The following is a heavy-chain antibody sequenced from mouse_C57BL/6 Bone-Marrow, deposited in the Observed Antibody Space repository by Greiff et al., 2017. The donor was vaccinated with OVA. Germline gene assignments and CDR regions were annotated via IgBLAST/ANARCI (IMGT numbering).Heavy chain of an antibody. CDR3: ARRSPHDYDLYYAMDY. Sequence: EVQLQQSGPELVKPGASVKMSCKASGYTFTDYNMHWVKQSHGKSLEWIGYINPNNGGTSYNQKFKGKATLTVNKSSSTAYMELRSLTSEDSAVYYCARRSPHDYDLYYAMDYWGQGTSVTVSS. J-gene: IGHJ4*01. CDR1: GYTFTDYN. D-gene: IGHD2-4*01. V-gene: IGHV1-22*01. CDR2: INPNNGGT.